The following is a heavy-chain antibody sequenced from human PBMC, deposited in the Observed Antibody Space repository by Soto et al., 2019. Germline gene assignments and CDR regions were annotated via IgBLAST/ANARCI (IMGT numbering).Heavy chain of an antibody. CDR3: AKDRSGIIAAYYFDY. J-gene: IGHJ4*02. D-gene: IGHD6-6*01. CDR2: ISYDGSNK. Sequence: ESGGGVVQPGRSLRLSCAASGFTFSSYGMHWVRQAPGKGLDWVAVISYDGSNKYYADSVKGRFTISRENSNNTLYLEMNSLRAEDTAVYYCAKDRSGIIAAYYFDYWGQGTPVTVSS. V-gene: IGHV3-30*18. CDR1: GFTFSSYG.